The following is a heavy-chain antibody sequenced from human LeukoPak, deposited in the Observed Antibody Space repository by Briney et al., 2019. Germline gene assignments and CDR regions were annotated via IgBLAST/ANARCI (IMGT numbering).Heavy chain of an antibody. D-gene: IGHD3-10*01. CDR2: INSDGSST. V-gene: IGHV3-74*01. J-gene: IGHJ6*02. Sequence: GGSLRLSCAASGFTFSSYWMHWVRHAPGKGLVWVSRINSDGSSTSYADSVKGRFTISRDNAKNTLYLQMNSLRAEDTAVYYCARAMAEPYYYYGMDVWGQGTTVTVSS. CDR3: ARAMAEPYYYYGMDV. CDR1: GFTFSSYW.